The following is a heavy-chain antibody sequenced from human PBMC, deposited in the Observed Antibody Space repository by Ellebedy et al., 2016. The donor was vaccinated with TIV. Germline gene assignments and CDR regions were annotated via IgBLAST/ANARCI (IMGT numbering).Heavy chain of an antibody. J-gene: IGHJ4*02. D-gene: IGHD2-2*01. CDR2: IYPGDSDT. CDR3: ARVVVPAARQYYFDY. V-gene: IGHV5-51*01. CDR1: GYSFTSYW. Sequence: GESLKISCKGSGYSFTSYWIGWVRQMPGKGLEWMGIIYPGDSDTRYSPSFQGQVTISADKSISTAYLQWSSLKASDTAMYYCARVVVPAARQYYFDYWGQGTLVTVSS.